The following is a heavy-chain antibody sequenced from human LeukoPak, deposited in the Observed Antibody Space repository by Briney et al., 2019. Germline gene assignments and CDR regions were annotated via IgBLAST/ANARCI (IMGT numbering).Heavy chain of an antibody. CDR1: GYTFTSYA. CDR2: INAGNGNT. V-gene: IGHV1-3*01. CDR3: AALSSRDEITFGGVSHDY. J-gene: IGHJ4*02. Sequence: ASVKVSCKASGYTFTSYAMHWVRQAAGQRLEWMGGINAGNGNTKYSQKFQGRVTITRDTSASTAYMELSSLRSEDTAVYYCAALSSRDEITFGGVSHDYWGQGTLVTVSS. D-gene: IGHD3-16*01.